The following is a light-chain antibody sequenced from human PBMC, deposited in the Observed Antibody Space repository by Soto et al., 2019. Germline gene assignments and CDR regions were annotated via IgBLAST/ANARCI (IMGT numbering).Light chain of an antibody. CDR3: QQYNNWPLT. CDR1: QGISSH. Sequence: DIQLTHSPSFLSASVGDVFTITCRASQGISSHLAWYQQKPGKAPKLLIYDASTLQSEAPSRFSGSGSGTEFTPTITSLQSEDFAVYWCQQYNNWPLTFGPGTRLEIK. CDR2: DAS. J-gene: IGKJ5*01. V-gene: IGKV1-9*01.